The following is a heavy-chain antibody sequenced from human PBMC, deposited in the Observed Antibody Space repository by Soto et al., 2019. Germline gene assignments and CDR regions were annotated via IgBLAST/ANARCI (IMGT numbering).Heavy chain of an antibody. Sequence: QVQLVESGGGVVQPGRSLRLSCAASGFTFSSYGMHWVRQAPGKGLEWVAVISYDGSNKYYADSVKGRFTISRHNSKNTLYLQMNSLRAEDTAVYYCAKAESLWSYGPKYYYYYGMDVWGQGTTVTVFS. CDR2: ISYDGSNK. D-gene: IGHD5-18*01. CDR1: GFTFSSYG. CDR3: AKAESLWSYGPKYYYYYGMDV. J-gene: IGHJ6*02. V-gene: IGHV3-30*18.